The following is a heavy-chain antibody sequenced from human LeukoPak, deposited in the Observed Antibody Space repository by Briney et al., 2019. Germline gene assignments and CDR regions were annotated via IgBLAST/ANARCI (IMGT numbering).Heavy chain of an antibody. V-gene: IGHV3-30*02. CDR2: IRYDGSNK. Sequence: GGSLRLSCAASGFTFSTYGMHWVRQAPGKGLEWVAFIRYDGSNKYYANSVKGRFTISRDNSKNTVFLQMNSLRAEDTAVYYCAKDLYSNFYFDYWGQGTLVTVTS. D-gene: IGHD4-11*01. CDR1: GFTFSTYG. J-gene: IGHJ4*02. CDR3: AKDLYSNFYFDY.